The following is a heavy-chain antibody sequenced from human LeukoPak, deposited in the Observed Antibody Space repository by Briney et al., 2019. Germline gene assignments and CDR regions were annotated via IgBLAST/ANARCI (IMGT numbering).Heavy chain of an antibody. J-gene: IGHJ6*02. CDR3: AREGDSGMDV. V-gene: IGHV3-48*03. CDR2: ISSSGSTI. Sequence: GGSRRLSCAASGFTFSSYEMNWVRQAPGKGLEWVSYISSSGSTIYYADSVKGRFTISRDNAKNSLYLQMNSLRAEDTAVYYCAREGDSGMDVWGQGTTVTVSS. CDR1: GFTFSSYE. D-gene: IGHD1-26*01.